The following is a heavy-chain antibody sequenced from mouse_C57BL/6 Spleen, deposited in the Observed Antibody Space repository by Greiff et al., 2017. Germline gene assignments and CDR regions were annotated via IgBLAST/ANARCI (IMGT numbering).Heavy chain of an antibody. Sequence: QVQLQQPGAELVKPGASVKVSCKASGYTFTSYWMHWVKQRPGQGLEWIGRIHPSDSDTNSNQKFKGKATLTVDKSSSTAYMQLSSLTSEDAAVYYCAIGDYYGSSPGGYWYFDVWGTGTTVTVSS. V-gene: IGHV1-74*01. CDR1: GYTFTSYW. J-gene: IGHJ1*03. CDR2: IHPSDSDT. D-gene: IGHD1-1*01. CDR3: AIGDYYGSSPGGYWYFDV.